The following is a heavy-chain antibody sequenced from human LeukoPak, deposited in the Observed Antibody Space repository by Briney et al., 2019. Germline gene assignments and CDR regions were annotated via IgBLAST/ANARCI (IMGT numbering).Heavy chain of an antibody. Sequence: QSGGSLRLSCAASGFTFSDYWMHWVRQAPGKGLVWVSGINTDGRRTIYADSVKGRFTISRDNAKNTLYLQMNSLRAEDTAVYYCAKDQLWFGELLYYFDYWGQGTLVTVSS. CDR2: INTDGRRT. V-gene: IGHV3-74*01. CDR3: AKDQLWFGELLYYFDY. CDR1: GFTFSDYW. J-gene: IGHJ4*02. D-gene: IGHD3-10*01.